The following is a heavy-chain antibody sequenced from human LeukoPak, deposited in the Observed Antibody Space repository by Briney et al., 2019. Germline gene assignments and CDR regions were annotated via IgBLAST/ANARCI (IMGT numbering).Heavy chain of an antibody. Sequence: SETLSLTCTVSGASISTYYRSWIRQPPGKGLEWIGFISHRGNTNYNPSLKSRITISADTSKNQLSLKLSSVTAADTAIYYCARGTTSAAAVPDYWGQGTLVTVSS. V-gene: IGHV4-59*01. D-gene: IGHD6-13*01. J-gene: IGHJ4*02. CDR2: ISHRGNT. CDR1: GASISTYY. CDR3: ARGTTSAAAVPDY.